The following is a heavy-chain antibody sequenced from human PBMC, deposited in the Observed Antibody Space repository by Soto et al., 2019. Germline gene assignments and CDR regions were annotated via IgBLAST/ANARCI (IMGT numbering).Heavy chain of an antibody. CDR3: ATGPDYYGAGSYYNFDY. J-gene: IGHJ4*02. D-gene: IGHD3-10*01. CDR2: FDPEDGET. Sequence: GASVKVSCKVSGYTLTELSMHWVRQAPGKGLEWMGGFDPEDGETIYAQKFQGRVTMTEDTSTDTAYMELSSLRSEDTALYYCATGPDYYGAGSYYNFDYWGQGTLVTVSS. V-gene: IGHV1-24*01. CDR1: GYTLTELS.